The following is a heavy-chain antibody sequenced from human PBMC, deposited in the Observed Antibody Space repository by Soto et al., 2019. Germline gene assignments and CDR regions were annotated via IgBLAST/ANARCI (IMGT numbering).Heavy chain of an antibody. J-gene: IGHJ5*02. CDR2: TYHSGNT. D-gene: IGHD3-10*01. Sequence: PSETLSLTCDVSGDTISTGGYTWAWIRQPPGEALEWIGHTYHSGNTYYNPSLKSRVSISVDTSKNQFSLKLSSVTAADTAVYYCARDRGEITLEFDPWGQGTLVTVSS. CDR3: ARDRGEITLEFDP. V-gene: IGHV4-30-2*05. CDR1: GDTISTGGYT.